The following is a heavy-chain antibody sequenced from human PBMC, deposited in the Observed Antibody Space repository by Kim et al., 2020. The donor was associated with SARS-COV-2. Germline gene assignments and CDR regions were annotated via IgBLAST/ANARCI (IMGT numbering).Heavy chain of an antibody. CDR1: GYSFIGLH. CDR3: AGDLESGSYGY. Sequence: ASVKVSCKASGYSFIGLHMHWVRQAPRQGLEGMGWIDPNRGGTNDAQKFQGRVTMTRDTSISTAYMEVSRLRSDGTAVYYCAGDLESGSYGYWGQGTLVTVSS. J-gene: IGHJ4*02. V-gene: IGHV1-2*02. D-gene: IGHD1-26*01. CDR2: IDPNRGGT.